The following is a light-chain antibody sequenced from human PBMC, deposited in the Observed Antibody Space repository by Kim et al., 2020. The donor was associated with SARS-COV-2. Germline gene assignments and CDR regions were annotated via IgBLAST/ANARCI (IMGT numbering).Light chain of an antibody. V-gene: IGKV1-27*01. Sequence: ASVGDRVTITCRASQDIGNYLAWFQLKPGKAPKLLSYAASALQPGVPSRFSGSGSGTDFTLTVTSLQPEDVATYYCQKCDSAPWTFGQGTKVDIK. CDR2: AAS. J-gene: IGKJ1*01. CDR3: QKCDSAPWT. CDR1: QDIGNY.